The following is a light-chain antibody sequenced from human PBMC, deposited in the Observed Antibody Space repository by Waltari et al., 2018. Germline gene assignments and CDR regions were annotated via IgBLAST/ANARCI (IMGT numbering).Light chain of an antibody. CDR1: TGAVTSAQH. V-gene: IGLV7-46*01. CDR2: DTN. CDR3: LLWYSGARWV. J-gene: IGLJ3*02. Sequence: QAVVTQEPSLTVSPGGTVTLTCGSSTGAVTSAQHPYWFQQRPSQVPRTLIYDTNNKHSWTPARFSGSLLGGKAALTLSGAQPEDEAEYYCLLWYSGARWVFGGGTKLSVL.